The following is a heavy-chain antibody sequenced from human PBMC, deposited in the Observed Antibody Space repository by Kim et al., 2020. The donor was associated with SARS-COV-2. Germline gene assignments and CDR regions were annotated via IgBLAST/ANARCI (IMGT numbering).Heavy chain of an antibody. J-gene: IGHJ3*02. V-gene: IGHV3-23*01. CDR3: AKDAQLYDFWSGYYPLGAFDI. Sequence: FTISRDNSKNTLYLQMNSLRAEDTAVYYCAKDAQLYDFWSGYYPLGAFDIWGQGTMVTVSS. D-gene: IGHD3-3*01.